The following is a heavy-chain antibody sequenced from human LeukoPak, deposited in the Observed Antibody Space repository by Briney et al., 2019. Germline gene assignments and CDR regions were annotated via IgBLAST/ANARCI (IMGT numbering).Heavy chain of an antibody. D-gene: IGHD3-9*01. J-gene: IGHJ6*02. V-gene: IGHV1-3*01. CDR3: ARAPYYDILTGYPVYYYYGMDV. Sequence: ASVKVSCKASGYTFTSYAMHWVRQAPGQRLEWMGWINAGNGNTKYSQEFQGRVTITRDTSASTAYMELSSLRSEDTAVYYCARAPYYDILTGYPVYYYYGMDVWGQGTTVTVSS. CDR2: INAGNGNT. CDR1: GYTFTSYA.